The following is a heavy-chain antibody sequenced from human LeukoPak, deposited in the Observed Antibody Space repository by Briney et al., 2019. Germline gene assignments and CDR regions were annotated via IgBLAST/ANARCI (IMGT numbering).Heavy chain of an antibody. CDR1: GYTFTSYG. D-gene: IGHD6-13*01. Sequence: ASVQVSCKASGYTFTSYGISWVRQAPGQGLEWMGWISAYNGNTNYAQKLQGRVTMTTDTSTSTAYIELRSLRSDDTAVYYCARDDIAAAPYPFDYWGQGTLVTVSS. J-gene: IGHJ4*02. CDR2: ISAYNGNT. CDR3: ARDDIAAAPYPFDY. V-gene: IGHV1-18*04.